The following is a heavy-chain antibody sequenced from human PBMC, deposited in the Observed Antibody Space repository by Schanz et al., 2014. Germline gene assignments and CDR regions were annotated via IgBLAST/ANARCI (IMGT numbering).Heavy chain of an antibody. CDR2: IFTDGRT. CDR1: GFAVDNYY. V-gene: IGHV3-53*01. Sequence: EVQLVASGGGLVQPGGSLRLSCAASGFAVDNYYMSCVRQAPGRGLEWVSIIFTDGRTYYADSVKGRFTISRDSSKNTLYLQMNSLRAEDTAVYFCAKIARNEDWGQGTLVTVSS. CDR3: AKIARNED. D-gene: IGHD1-1*01. J-gene: IGHJ4*02.